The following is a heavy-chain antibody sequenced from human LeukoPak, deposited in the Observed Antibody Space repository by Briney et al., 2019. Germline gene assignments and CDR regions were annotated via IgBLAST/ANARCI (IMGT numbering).Heavy chain of an antibody. V-gene: IGHV4-38-2*02. D-gene: IGHD3-3*01. J-gene: IGHJ4*02. CDR3: ARVGTIFGVVIHDY. CDR1: GYSISSGYY. CDR2: IYHSGST. Sequence: SETLSLTCTVSGYSISSGYYWGWIRQPPGKGLEWIGSIYHSGSTYYNPSLKSRVTISVDTSKNQFSLKLSSVTAADTAVYYCARVGTIFGVVIHDYWGQGTQVTVSS.